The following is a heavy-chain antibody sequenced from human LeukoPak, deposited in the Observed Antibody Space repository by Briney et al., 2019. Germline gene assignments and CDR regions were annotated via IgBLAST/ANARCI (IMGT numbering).Heavy chain of an antibody. V-gene: IGHV1-18*01. CDR3: ARLNTAMVVAWFDP. CDR1: GYTFTSYG. J-gene: IGHJ5*02. Sequence: GASVKVSCKASGYTFTSYGISWVRQAPGQGLEWMGWISAYNGNTNYAQKLQGRVTMTTDTSTSTAYTELRSLRSDDTAVYYCARLNTAMVVAWFDPWGQGTLVTVSS. CDR2: ISAYNGNT. D-gene: IGHD5-18*01.